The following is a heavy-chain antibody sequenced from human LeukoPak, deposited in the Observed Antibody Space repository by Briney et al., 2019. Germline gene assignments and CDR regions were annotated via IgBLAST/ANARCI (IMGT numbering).Heavy chain of an antibody. CDR2: ISSSGSTI. CDR3: AELGITMIGGV. V-gene: IGHV3-48*04. CDR1: GFTFSSYW. J-gene: IGHJ6*04. D-gene: IGHD3-10*02. Sequence: GGSLRLSCAASGFTFSSYWMNWVRQAPGKGLEWVSYISSSGSTIYYADSVKGRFTISRDNAKNSLYLQMNSLRAEGTAVYYCAELGITMIGGVWGKGTTVTISS.